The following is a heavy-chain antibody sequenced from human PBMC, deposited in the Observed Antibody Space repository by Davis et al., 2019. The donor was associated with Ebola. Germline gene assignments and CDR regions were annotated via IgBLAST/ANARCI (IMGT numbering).Heavy chain of an antibody. Sequence: PGGSLRLSCAASGFTFSSYGMHWVRQAPGKGLEWVAVIWYDGSNKYYADSVKGRFTISRDNSKNTLYLQMNSLRAEDTAVYYCARDPTGDIVLMEYYYGMDVWGQGTTVTVSS. CDR2: IWYDGSNK. CDR1: GFTFSSYG. D-gene: IGHD2-8*01. V-gene: IGHV3-33*08. J-gene: IGHJ6*02. CDR3: ARDPTGDIVLMEYYYGMDV.